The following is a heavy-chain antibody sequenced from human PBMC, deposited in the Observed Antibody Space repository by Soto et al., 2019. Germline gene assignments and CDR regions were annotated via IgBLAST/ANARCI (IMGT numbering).Heavy chain of an antibody. Sequence: QLQLQESGPGLVKPSETLSLTCTVSGGSISSSSYYWGWIRQPPGKGLEGIANIYYSGSTYYNPSLKSHVTISVDTSKSQFSLRLTSVTAADAAVYYCASHPRYSVGWFYAFDIWGPGTMVTVSS. D-gene: IGHD6-19*01. V-gene: IGHV4-39*01. J-gene: IGHJ3*02. CDR2: IYYSGST. CDR3: ASHPRYSVGWFYAFDI. CDR1: GGSISSSSYY.